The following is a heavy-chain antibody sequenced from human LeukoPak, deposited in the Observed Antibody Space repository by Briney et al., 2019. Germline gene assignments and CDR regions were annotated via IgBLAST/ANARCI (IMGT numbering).Heavy chain of an antibody. D-gene: IGHD6-19*01. CDR3: AREISSGWYLVDY. J-gene: IGHJ4*02. CDR1: GGSISSSS. Sequence: ETLSLTCTVSGGSISSSSYYWGWIRQPPGKGLEWVSSISSDGDYRYYADSLRGRFTISRDNAENSLFLQMNSLRTGDTAVYYCAREISSGWYLVDYWGQGALVTVSS. V-gene: IGHV3-21*01. CDR2: ISSDGDYR.